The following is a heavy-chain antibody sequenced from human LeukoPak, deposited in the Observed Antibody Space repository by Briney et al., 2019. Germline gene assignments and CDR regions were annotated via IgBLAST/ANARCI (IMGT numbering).Heavy chain of an antibody. CDR1: GYTFTDYH. Sequence: GASVKVSCKASGYTFTDYHMHWVRQAPGQGLEWMGWINPDSGGTNYAQNFQGRVTMTGDTSISTAYMELYSLRSDDTAVYYCARELGGGTTREDWFDPWGQGTLVTVSS. J-gene: IGHJ5*02. CDR2: INPDSGGT. CDR3: ARELGGGTTREDWFDP. D-gene: IGHD1-1*01. V-gene: IGHV1-2*02.